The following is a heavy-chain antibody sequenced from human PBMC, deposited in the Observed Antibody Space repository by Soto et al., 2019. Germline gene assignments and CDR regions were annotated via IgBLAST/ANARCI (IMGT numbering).Heavy chain of an antibody. J-gene: IGHJ4*02. CDR1: GFTFNTYV. Sequence: QVQLVQSGAEVKKPGASVTVSCQASGFTFNTYVITWVRQAPGQGLEWLGWISVYHGNTNYAQKVQGRVTMTTDTSTTTAYMELTSLRSADTAVYYCARGGSGSYRMFDYWGQGTLVTVSS. D-gene: IGHD1-26*01. V-gene: IGHV1-18*01. CDR3: ARGGSGSYRMFDY. CDR2: ISVYHGNT.